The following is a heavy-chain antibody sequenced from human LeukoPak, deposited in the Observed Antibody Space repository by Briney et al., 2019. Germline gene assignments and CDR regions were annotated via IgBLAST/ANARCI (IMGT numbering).Heavy chain of an antibody. Sequence: GGSLRLSCAVSGFTFSSAWMNWVRQAPGKGLEWVANIKQDGSEKYYVDSVKGRFTISRDNAKSSPYLQMNSLRAEDTAVYYCATYRFLGSWGQGTLVTVSS. CDR1: GFTFSSAW. J-gene: IGHJ5*02. D-gene: IGHD2-2*02. V-gene: IGHV3-7*01. CDR3: ATYRFLGS. CDR2: IKQDGSEK.